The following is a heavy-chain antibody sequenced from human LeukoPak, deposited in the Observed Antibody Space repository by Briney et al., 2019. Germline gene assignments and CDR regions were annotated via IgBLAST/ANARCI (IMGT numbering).Heavy chain of an antibody. V-gene: IGHV3-7*01. CDR2: IKEDGSEK. CDR1: GFTFSNYW. D-gene: IGHD6-13*01. CDR3: ASGRQLGY. J-gene: IGHJ4*02. Sequence: GGSLRLSCAASGFTFSNYWMSWVRQAPGKGLEWVANIKEDGSEKYYVDSVKGRSTISRDNARNSLYLQMNSLRAEDTAVYYCASGRQLGYWGQGTLVTVSS.